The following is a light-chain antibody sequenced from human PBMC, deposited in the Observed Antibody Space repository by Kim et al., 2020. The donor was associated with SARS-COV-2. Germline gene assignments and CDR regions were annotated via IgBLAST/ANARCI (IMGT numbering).Light chain of an antibody. CDR1: QTIDSY. CDR3: RQTFRTPYT. J-gene: IGKJ2*01. Sequence: DIQMTQSPSSLSASVGDRVTITCRTSQTIDSYLNWYQQKPGKAPKFLIYAVSTLPSGVPSRFSGSGSGTHFTLTISSLQPEDFATYYCRQTFRTPYTFGQGTKLEI. V-gene: IGKV1-39*01. CDR2: AVS.